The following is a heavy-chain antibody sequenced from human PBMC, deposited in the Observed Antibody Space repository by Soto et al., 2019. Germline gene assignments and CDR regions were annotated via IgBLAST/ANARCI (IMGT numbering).Heavy chain of an antibody. CDR2: ISAYNGNT. J-gene: IGHJ4*02. V-gene: IGHV1-18*01. Sequence: ASVEDRCKASGYTFASYGISWVRQAPGQGLEWMGWISAYNGNTNYAQKLQGRVTMTTDTSTSTAYMELRSLRSDDTAVYYCARASTVTTFDYWGQGTLVTVSS. D-gene: IGHD4-17*01. CDR1: GYTFASYG. CDR3: ARASTVTTFDY.